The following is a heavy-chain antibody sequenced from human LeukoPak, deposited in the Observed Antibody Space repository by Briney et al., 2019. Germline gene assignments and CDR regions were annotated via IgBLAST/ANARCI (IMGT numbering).Heavy chain of an antibody. CDR1: GGSISSGSYY. Sequence: SETLSLTCTVSGGSISSGSYYWSWIRQPAGKGLEWIGRIYTSGSTNYNPSLKSRVTISVDTSKNQFSLKLSSGTAADTAVYYCARVGRSGWLRDGKNAFDIWGQGTMVTVSS. CDR3: ARVGRSGWLRDGKNAFDI. J-gene: IGHJ3*02. CDR2: IYTSGST. D-gene: IGHD5-12*01. V-gene: IGHV4-61*02.